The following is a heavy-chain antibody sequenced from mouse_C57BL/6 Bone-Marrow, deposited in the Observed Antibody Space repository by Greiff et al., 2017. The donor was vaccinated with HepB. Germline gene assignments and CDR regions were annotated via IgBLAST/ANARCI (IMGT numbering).Heavy chain of an antibody. V-gene: IGHV14-4*01. CDR3: TGETTFFDY. J-gene: IGHJ2*01. D-gene: IGHD2-12*01. CDR1: GFNIKDDY. CDR2: IDPENGDT. Sequence: VQLQQSGAELVRPGASVKLSCTASGFNIKDDYMHWVKQRPEQGLEWIGWIDPENGDTEYASKFQGKATITADTSSNTAYLQLSSLTSEETAVYYCTGETTFFDYWGQGTTLTVSS.